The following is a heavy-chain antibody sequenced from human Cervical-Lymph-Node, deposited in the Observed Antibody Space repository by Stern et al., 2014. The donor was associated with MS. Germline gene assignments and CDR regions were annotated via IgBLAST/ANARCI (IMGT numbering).Heavy chain of an antibody. J-gene: IGHJ4*02. D-gene: IGHD2-15*01. V-gene: IGHV5-51*01. CDR1: GYNFTSYW. CDR3: ARRLCSGGSCYPDD. Sequence: EVQLVESGAEVKKPGESLKISCKGSGYNFTSYWIGWGRQLPGKGLEWMGIIYPGDPDTRYRPSFQGQVTISTDTTNTTAYLQWSSLKASETAMYDWARRLCSGGSCYPDDWGQGTLVTVSS. CDR2: IYPGDPDT.